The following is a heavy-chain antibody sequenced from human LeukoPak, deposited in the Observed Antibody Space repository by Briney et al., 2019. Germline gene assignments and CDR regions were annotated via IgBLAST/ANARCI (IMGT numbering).Heavy chain of an antibody. CDR2: INWNGGST. CDR3: ARDWFTRLGELSPDRAFDY. Sequence: GGSLRLSCAASGFTFDEYTMSWVRQVPGKGLEWVSGINWNGGSTGYADSVKGRFTISRDNAQNSLYLQMNSLRVEATALYYCARDWFTRLGELSPDRAFDYWGQGTLVTVSS. V-gene: IGHV3-20*04. J-gene: IGHJ4*02. D-gene: IGHD3-16*02. CDR1: GFTFDEYT.